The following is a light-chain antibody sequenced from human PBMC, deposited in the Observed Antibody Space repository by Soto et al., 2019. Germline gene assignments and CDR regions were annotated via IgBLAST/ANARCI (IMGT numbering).Light chain of an antibody. J-gene: IGKJ1*01. Sequence: DIQMTQSPSTLSASVGDRVTITCRASQSISSFLNWYQQKPGKAPKLLIYAASTLQSGVPSRFSGSGSGTDFTLTISSLQPEDFATYYCHQTDSIPETFGHGTKVEIK. CDR1: QSISSF. CDR3: HQTDSIPET. CDR2: AAS. V-gene: IGKV1-39*01.